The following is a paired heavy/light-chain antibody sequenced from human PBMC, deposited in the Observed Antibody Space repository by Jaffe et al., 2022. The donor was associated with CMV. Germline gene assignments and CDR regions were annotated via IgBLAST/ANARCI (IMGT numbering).Heavy chain of an antibody. D-gene: IGHD5-18*01. CDR1: GDTFNTSP. CDR2: ITPFLGTA. V-gene: IGHV1-69*09. Sequence: QVQLVQSGAEVKKPGSSVKVSCKASGDTFNTSPISWVRQAPGQGLEWLGRITPFLGTADYAQKFQGRVTITADKSTTTAYMELRSLRSEDTAVYYCARDRGMRGYRYVDYWGQGTLVTVSS. CDR3: ARDRGMRGYRYVDY. J-gene: IGHJ4*02.
Light chain of an antibody. Sequence: QSVLTQPPSVSGTPGQRVTISCSGSNSNIGSNTVNWYHQLPGTAPKLLMYSNNLRPSGVPDRFSGSKSGTSASLAISGLQSEDEADFFCAAWDDSQNGWVFGGGTKLTVL. J-gene: IGLJ3*02. CDR3: AAWDDSQNGWV. CDR1: NSNIGSNT. CDR2: SNN. V-gene: IGLV1-44*01.